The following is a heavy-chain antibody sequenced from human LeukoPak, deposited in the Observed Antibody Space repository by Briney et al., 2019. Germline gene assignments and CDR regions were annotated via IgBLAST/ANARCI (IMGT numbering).Heavy chain of an antibody. CDR1: GYTFTGYY. CDR2: INPNSGGT. V-gene: IGHV1-2*06. CDR3: ARLSIIAAATIG. Sequence: ASVKVSCKASGYTFTGYYIHWVRQAPGQGLEWMGRINPNSGGTNYAQKFQDRVTMTRDTSISTTYMELSRLRSDDTAVYYCARLSIIAAATIGWGQGTLVTVSS. J-gene: IGHJ4*02. D-gene: IGHD1-26*01.